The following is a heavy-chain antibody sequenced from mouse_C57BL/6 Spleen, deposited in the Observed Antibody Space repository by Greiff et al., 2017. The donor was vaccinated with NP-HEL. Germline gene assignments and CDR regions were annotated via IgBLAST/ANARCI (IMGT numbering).Heavy chain of an antibody. D-gene: IGHD5-1-1*01. V-gene: IGHV1-69*01. Sequence: QVQLQQPGAELVMPGASVKLSCKASGYTFTSYWMHWVKQRPGQGLEWIGEIDPSDSYTNYNQKFKGKSTLTVDKSSSTAYMQLSSLTSEDSAVYYCARGDTPYYFDYWGQGTTLTVSS. J-gene: IGHJ2*01. CDR1: GYTFTSYW. CDR3: ARGDTPYYFDY. CDR2: IDPSDSYT.